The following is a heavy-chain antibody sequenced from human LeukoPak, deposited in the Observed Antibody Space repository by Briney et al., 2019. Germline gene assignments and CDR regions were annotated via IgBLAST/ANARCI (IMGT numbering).Heavy chain of an antibody. J-gene: IGHJ6*03. CDR2: IYYSGST. CDR1: GGSISSYY. Sequence: SETLSLTCTVSGGSISSYYWSWIRQPPGKGLEWIGYIYYSGSTNYNPSLKSRVTISVDTSKNQFSLKLSSVTAADTAVYYCAREIYSSSWSRGYYYYMDVWGKGTTVTVSS. CDR3: AREIYSSSWSRGYYYYMDV. D-gene: IGHD6-13*01. V-gene: IGHV4-59*12.